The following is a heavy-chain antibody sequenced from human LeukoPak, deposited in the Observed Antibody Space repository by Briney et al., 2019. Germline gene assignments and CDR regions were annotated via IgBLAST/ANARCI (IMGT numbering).Heavy chain of an antibody. CDR1: GYTFTGYY. V-gene: IGHV1-2*02. J-gene: IGHJ4*02. D-gene: IGHD1-26*01. CDR3: ARGIVGATTSEDY. Sequence: GASVKVSCKASGYTFTGYYMHWVRQVPGQGLEWMGWINPNSGGTNYAQKFQGRVTMTRDTSISTAYMELSRLRSDDTAVYYCARGIVGATTSEDYWGQGTLVTVSS. CDR2: INPNSGGT.